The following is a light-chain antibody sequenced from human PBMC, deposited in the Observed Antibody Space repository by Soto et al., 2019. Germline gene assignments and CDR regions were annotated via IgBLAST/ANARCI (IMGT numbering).Light chain of an antibody. CDR1: SSDVGGNNS. V-gene: IGLV2-14*03. J-gene: IGLJ1*01. Sequence: LTKPASASGSPGESITTSCNGTSSDVGGNNSVSWYQHNPGKAPKHIIYDVVDRPSGFFYRFSGSKSGNTASLTFSGLQAADEADYFCCSYAGTVAYVFGTGTKVTVL. CDR2: DVV. CDR3: CSYAGTVAYV.